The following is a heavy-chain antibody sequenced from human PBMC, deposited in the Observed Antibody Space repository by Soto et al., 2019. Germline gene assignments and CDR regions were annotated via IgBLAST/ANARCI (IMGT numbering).Heavy chain of an antibody. D-gene: IGHD6-19*01. J-gene: IGHJ6*02. CDR2: ISGSGGST. CDR3: AKLRTPLAVADYYYGMDV. Sequence: EVQLLESRGGLVQPGGSLRLSCAASGFTFSSYAMSWVRQAPGKGLEWVSAISGSGGSTYYADSVKGRFTISRDNSKNTLYLQMNSLRAEDTAVYYCAKLRTPLAVADYYYGMDVCGQGTTVTVSS. V-gene: IGHV3-23*01. CDR1: GFTFSSYA.